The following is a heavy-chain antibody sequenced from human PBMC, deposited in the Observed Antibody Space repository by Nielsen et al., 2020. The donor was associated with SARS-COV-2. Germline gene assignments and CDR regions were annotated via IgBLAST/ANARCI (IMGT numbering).Heavy chain of an antibody. CDR3: VKEDCGGDGCWVDY. Sequence: GESPKTSCSASGFSFSSYALNWVRQAPGEGLEWVSGISDSGGDTHYADPVKGRFALSRANSKNTLYPQMNSLRAEDTAVYYCVKEDCGGDGCWVDYWGQGTLVTVSS. J-gene: IGHJ4*02. V-gene: IGHV3-23*01. CDR2: ISDSGGDT. D-gene: IGHD2-21*02. CDR1: GFSFSSYA.